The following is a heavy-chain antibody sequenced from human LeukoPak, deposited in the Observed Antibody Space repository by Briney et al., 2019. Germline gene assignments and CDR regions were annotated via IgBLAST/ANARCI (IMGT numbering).Heavy chain of an antibody. V-gene: IGHV3-74*01. D-gene: IGHD3-3*01. J-gene: IGHJ4*02. CDR1: GFTFSGYW. CDR2: NNPDGSVT. Sequence: PGGSLTLSCVASGFTFSGYWMHWVRQAPGKGLVWVSRNNPDGSVTDYADSVKGRFTISRDNAKNTLYLQMNSLRAEDTAVYYCARAGTGYYDFWSGYYTSVYFDYWGQGTLVTVSS. CDR3: ARAGTGYYDFWSGYYTSVYFDY.